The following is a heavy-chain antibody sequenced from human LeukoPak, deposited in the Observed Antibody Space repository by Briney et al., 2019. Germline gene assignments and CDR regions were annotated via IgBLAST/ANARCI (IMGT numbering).Heavy chain of an antibody. CDR1: GFTFSSYG. J-gene: IGHJ6*02. CDR3: ARAGYYYYYGMDV. Sequence: GRSLRLSCAASGFTFSSYGMHWVRQAPGKGLEWVAVIWYDGSNKYYADSVKGRFTISRHNSKNTLYLQMSSLRAEDTAVYYCARAGYYYYYGMDVWGQGTTVTVSS. CDR2: IWYDGSNK. V-gene: IGHV3-33*01.